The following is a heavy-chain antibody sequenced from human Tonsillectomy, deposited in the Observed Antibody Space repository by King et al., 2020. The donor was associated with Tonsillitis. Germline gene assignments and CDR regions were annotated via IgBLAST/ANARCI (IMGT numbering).Heavy chain of an antibody. V-gene: IGHV3-9*01. CDR3: VKSIDSSSWGVPQTAFDY. CDR2: ISWNSGSI. CDR1: GFTFDDYA. D-gene: IGHD6-6*01. J-gene: IGHJ4*02. Sequence: VQLVESGGGLVQPGRSLRLSCAASGFTFDDYAMHWVRQGPGKGLEWVSSISWNSGSIDPADSVLGRFTISSDNANNYLFLQMNSLRAEETALYYCVKSIDSSSWGVPQTAFDYWGQGAQVLVSS.